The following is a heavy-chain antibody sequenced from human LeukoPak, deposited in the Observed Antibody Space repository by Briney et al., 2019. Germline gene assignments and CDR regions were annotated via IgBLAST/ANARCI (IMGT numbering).Heavy chain of an antibody. J-gene: IGHJ4*02. V-gene: IGHV1-8*03. CDR3: ATATLYYGGFDY. CDR2: MNPNSGNT. Sequence: ASVKVSCKASGYTFTSYDINWVRQATGQGLEWMGWMNPNSGNTGYAQKFQGRVTITRNTSISTAYMELGSLRSEDTAVYYCATATLYYGGFDYWGQGTLVTVSS. D-gene: IGHD4-23*01. CDR1: GYTFTSYD.